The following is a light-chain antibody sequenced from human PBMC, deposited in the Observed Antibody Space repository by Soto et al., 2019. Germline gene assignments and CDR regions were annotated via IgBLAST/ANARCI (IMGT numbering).Light chain of an antibody. CDR3: QQYNNWPPWT. V-gene: IGKV3-15*01. CDR2: GAS. Sequence: EIMMTQSPVTLSLSQGERATLSCRASQSVSSDLAWYQQKPGQAPRLLIYGASTRATGIPARFSGSGSGTEFTLTISSLQSEDFAVYYCQQYNNWPPWTFGQGSNVDI. J-gene: IGKJ1*01. CDR1: QSVSSD.